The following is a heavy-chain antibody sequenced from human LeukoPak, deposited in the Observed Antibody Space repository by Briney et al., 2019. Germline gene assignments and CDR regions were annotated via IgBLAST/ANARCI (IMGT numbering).Heavy chain of an antibody. J-gene: IGHJ4*02. V-gene: IGHV1-18*01. CDR2: ISAYNGNT. Sequence: ASVKVSCKASGYTFTSYGISWVRQAPGQGLEWMGWISAYNGNTNYAQKLQGRVTMTTDTSTSTAYMELRSLRSDDPAVYYCARGGDTYYYDSSGYFDYWGQGTLVTVSS. CDR1: GYTFTSYG. D-gene: IGHD3-22*01. CDR3: ARGGDTYYYDSSGYFDY.